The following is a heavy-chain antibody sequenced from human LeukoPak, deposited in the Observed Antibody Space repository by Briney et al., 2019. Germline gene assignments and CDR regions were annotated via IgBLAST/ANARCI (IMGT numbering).Heavy chain of an antibody. CDR2: ISYSGST. J-gene: IGHJ4*02. V-gene: IGHV4-39*01. D-gene: IGHD5-18*01. CDR3: ARVGFGGYSYGYVDF. CDR1: GGSICSSRHS. Sequence: SETLSLTCTVSGGSICSSRHSWGWIRQPPAKGLEWLGSISYSGSTYYDPSVKSRVRISVDTSQHQFSLRLTSVTAADTAVYSCARVGFGGYSYGYVDFWGQGTLLTVSS.